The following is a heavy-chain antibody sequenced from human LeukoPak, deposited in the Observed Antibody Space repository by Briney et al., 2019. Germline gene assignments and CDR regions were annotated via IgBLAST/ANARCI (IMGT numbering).Heavy chain of an antibody. D-gene: IGHD5-12*01. V-gene: IGHV4-4*07. Sequence: NSSETLSLTCIVSGGSISSYSWTWIRQPAGEGLEWIGRIYTSGTTNYNPSLKSRVTMSVDTSKTQFSLKLSSVTAADTAVYYCAGEAGGGYARAFDIWGQGTMVTVSS. CDR3: AGEAGGGYARAFDI. CDR2: IYTSGTT. J-gene: IGHJ3*02. CDR1: GGSISSYS.